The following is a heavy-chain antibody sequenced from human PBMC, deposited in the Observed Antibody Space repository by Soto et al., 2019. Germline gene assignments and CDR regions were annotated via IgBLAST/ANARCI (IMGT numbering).Heavy chain of an antibody. Sequence: AGGSLRLSCAASGFTFSSYGMHWVRQAPGKGLEWVAVISYDGSNKYYADSVKGRFTISRDSSKNTLYLEMNSLRPEDTAVYYCAKGEYYYGSGSPYYGMDVWGQGTTVTVS. D-gene: IGHD3-10*01. CDR1: GFTFSSYG. CDR3: AKGEYYYGSGSPYYGMDV. V-gene: IGHV3-30*18. J-gene: IGHJ6*02. CDR2: ISYDGSNK.